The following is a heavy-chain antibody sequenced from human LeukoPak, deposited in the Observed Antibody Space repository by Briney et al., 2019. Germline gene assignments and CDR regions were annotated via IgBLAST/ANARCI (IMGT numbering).Heavy chain of an antibody. CDR1: GFTFRSYG. Sequence: GGSLRLSCAASGFTFRSYGMHWVRQAPGKGLEWVAVISYDGSDKYYADSVKGRFTISRDNSKNTLYLQMNSPRAEDTAVYYCAKRGDSSGYPSYFDYWGQGTLVTVSS. D-gene: IGHD3-22*01. CDR2: ISYDGSDK. CDR3: AKRGDSSGYPSYFDY. J-gene: IGHJ4*02. V-gene: IGHV3-30*18.